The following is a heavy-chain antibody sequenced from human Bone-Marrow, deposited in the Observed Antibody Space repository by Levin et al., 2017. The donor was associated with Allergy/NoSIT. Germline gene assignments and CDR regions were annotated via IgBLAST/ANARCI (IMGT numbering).Heavy chain of an antibody. CDR3: ARLTYSSSWYGDY. Sequence: PSETLSLTCTVSGGSISSYYWSWIRQPPGKGLEWIGYIYYSGSTNYNPSLKSRVTISVDTSKNQFSLKLSSVTAADTAVYYCARLTYSSSWYGDYWGQGTLVTVSS. CDR2: IYYSGST. CDR1: GGSISSYY. D-gene: IGHD6-13*01. V-gene: IGHV4-59*01. J-gene: IGHJ4*02.